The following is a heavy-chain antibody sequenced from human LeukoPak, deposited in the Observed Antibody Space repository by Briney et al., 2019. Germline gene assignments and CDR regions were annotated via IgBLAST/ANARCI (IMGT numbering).Heavy chain of an antibody. D-gene: IGHD5-18*01. CDR2: ISWNSGSI. CDR1: GFTFDDYA. Sequence: PGGSLRLSCAASGFTFDDYAMHWVRQAPGKGLEWVSGISWNSGSIGYADSVKGRFTISRDNAKNSLYPQMNSLRAEDTAVYYCAREGGLQLWGFGYWGQGTLVTVSS. V-gene: IGHV3-9*01. J-gene: IGHJ4*02. CDR3: AREGGLQLWGFGY.